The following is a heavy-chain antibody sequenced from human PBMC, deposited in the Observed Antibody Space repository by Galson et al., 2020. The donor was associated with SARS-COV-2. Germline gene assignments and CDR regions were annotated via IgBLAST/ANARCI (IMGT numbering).Heavy chain of an antibody. D-gene: IGHD4-4*01. J-gene: IGHJ4*02. CDR3: ARAPGWLGYSLIDHYYFDS. CDR2: IKQDGSEK. CDR1: GFAFIDSW. Sequence: GESLKISCAASGFAFIDSWMAWVRQAPGKGLEWVANIKQDGSEKYYVDSVKGRFSISRDNSWNSLYLHMNSLRVDDTAIYYCARAPGWLGYSLIDHYYFDSWGRGTLVTVSS. V-gene: IGHV3-7*04.